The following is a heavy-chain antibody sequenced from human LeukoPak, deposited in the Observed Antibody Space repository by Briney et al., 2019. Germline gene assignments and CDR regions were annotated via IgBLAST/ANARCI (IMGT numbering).Heavy chain of an antibody. CDR3: ARAAAGTEGYFDY. CDR2: IIPIFGTA. D-gene: IGHD6-13*01. V-gene: IGHV1-69*05. J-gene: IGHJ4*02. Sequence: SVKVSCKASGGTFSSYAISWVRQAPGQGFEWMGRIIPIFGTANYAQKFQGRVTITTDESTSKAYMELSSLRSEDTAVYYCARAAAGTEGYFDYWGQGTLVTVSS. CDR1: GGTFSSYA.